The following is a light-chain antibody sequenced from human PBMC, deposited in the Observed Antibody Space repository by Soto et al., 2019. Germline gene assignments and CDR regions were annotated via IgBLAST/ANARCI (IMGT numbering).Light chain of an antibody. CDR3: QQYSHWPHT. J-gene: IGKJ2*01. CDR1: QSVSSD. CDR2: GAS. Sequence: EIVMTQSPATLSVSPGERATLSCRASQSVSSDLAWYQQKPGQAPRLLIYGASTRATGIPARFSGSGSGTELTLTISSLQSEDFAVYYCQQYSHWPHTFGQGTKLEIK. V-gene: IGKV3-15*01.